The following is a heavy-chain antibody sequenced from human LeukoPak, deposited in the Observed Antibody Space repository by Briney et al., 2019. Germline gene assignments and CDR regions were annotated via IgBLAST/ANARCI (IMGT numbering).Heavy chain of an antibody. CDR3: ARGGIAVAGTGDDAFDI. CDR2: IIPILGIA. D-gene: IGHD6-19*01. CDR1: GGTFSSYA. V-gene: IGHV1-69*04. J-gene: IGHJ3*02. Sequence: SVKVSCKASGGTFSSYAISWVRQAPGQGLEWMGRIIPILGIANYAQKFQGRVTITADKSTSTAYMELSSLRSEDTAVYYCARGGIAVAGTGDDAFDIWGQGTMDTVSS.